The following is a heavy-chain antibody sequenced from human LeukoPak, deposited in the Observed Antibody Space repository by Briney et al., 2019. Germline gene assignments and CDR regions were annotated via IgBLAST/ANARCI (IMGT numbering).Heavy chain of an antibody. CDR3: ARGASWQTYYYYYMDV. V-gene: IGHV1-2*02. Sequence: ASVKVSCKASGYTFTGYYMHWVRQAPGQGLERMGWVNPNSGGTNYAQKFQGRVTMTRDTSISTAYMELSRLRSDDTAVYYCARGASWQTYYYYYMDVWGKGTTVTVSS. CDR1: GYTFTGYY. J-gene: IGHJ6*03. CDR2: VNPNSGGT.